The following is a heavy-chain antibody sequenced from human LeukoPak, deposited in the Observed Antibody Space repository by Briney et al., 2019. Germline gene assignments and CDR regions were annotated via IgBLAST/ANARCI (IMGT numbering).Heavy chain of an antibody. Sequence: ASVKVSCKASGYTFTSYGISWVRQAPGQGLEWMGWISAYNGNTNYAQKLQGRVTMTTDTSTSTAYMELRSLRSDDTAVYFCAKGFKAVVGKPSVNDYWGQGTLVTVSS. CDR2: ISAYNGNT. CDR3: AKGFKAVVGKPSVNDY. V-gene: IGHV1-18*01. J-gene: IGHJ4*02. D-gene: IGHD6-19*01. CDR1: GYTFTSYG.